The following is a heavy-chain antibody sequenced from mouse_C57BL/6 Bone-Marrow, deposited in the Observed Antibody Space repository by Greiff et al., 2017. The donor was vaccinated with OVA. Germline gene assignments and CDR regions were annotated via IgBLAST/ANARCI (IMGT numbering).Heavy chain of an antibody. CDR2: IDPSDSYT. Sequence: QVQLQQPGAELVMPGASVKLSCKASGYTFTSYWMHWVKQRPGQGLEWIGEIDPSDSYTNYNQKFKGKSTLTVDKSSSTAYMQLSSLTSEDSAVYYCARSITTGYFDYWGQGTTLTVSS. D-gene: IGHD1-1*01. J-gene: IGHJ2*01. V-gene: IGHV1-69*01. CDR3: ARSITTGYFDY. CDR1: GYTFTSYW.